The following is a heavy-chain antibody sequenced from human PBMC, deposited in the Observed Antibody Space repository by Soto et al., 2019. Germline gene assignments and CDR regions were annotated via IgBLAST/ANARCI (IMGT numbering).Heavy chain of an antibody. CDR2: IYHSGST. D-gene: IGHD2-15*01. J-gene: IGHJ6*02. V-gene: IGHV4-4*02. CDR1: GGSISISNW. CDR3: ARDRWSIVARSGMDV. Sequence: SETLSLTCAVSGGSISISNWWSWVRQPPRKGLEWIGEIYHSGSTNYNPSLKSRVTISVDKSKNQFSLKLSSVTAADTAVYYCARDRWSIVARSGMDVWGQGTTVTVSS.